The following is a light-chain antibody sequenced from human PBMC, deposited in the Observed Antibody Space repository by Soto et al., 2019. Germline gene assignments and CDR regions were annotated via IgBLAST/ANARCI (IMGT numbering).Light chain of an antibody. V-gene: IGLV1-40*01. Sequence: VLTQPPSVSGAPGQRVTISCTGSSSNIGAGYDVHWYQQLPGTAPKLLIYGNSNRPSGVPDRFSGSKSGTSASLAISGLQAEDEADYYCSSYTSSSVVFGGGTKVTVL. CDR1: SSNIGAGYD. J-gene: IGLJ2*01. CDR3: SSYTSSSVV. CDR2: GNS.